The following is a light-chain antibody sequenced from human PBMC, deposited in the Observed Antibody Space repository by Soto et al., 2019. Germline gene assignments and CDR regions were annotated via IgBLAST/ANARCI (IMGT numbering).Light chain of an antibody. CDR1: QGVTSRY. Sequence: EIVLTQSPGTLSLSPGERATLSCRASQGVTSRYLAWYQQKPGQAPRLLIYGASSRATGIPDRFSGSGSGTDFTLTISRLEPEDFAVYYCQQYAISPPYTFGQGTKLEIK. V-gene: IGKV3-20*01. CDR3: QQYAISPPYT. J-gene: IGKJ2*01. CDR2: GAS.